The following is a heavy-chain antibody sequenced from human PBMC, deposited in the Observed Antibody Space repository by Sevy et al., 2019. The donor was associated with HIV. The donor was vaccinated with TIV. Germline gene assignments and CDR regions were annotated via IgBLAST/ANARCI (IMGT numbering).Heavy chain of an antibody. D-gene: IGHD6-19*01. CDR2: LNSTGAT. Sequence: SETLSLTCTTSGASIISSSYYWGGIGQPPGKEREGRGSLNSTGATSYNPSLESRVTVSADTSRNRFYLKLDSVSAADTAVYYCATPLPSGWYEGTGGYFDLWGRGTLVTVSS. V-gene: IGHV4-39*01. J-gene: IGHJ2*01. CDR3: ATPLPSGWYEGTGGYFDL. CDR1: GASIISSSYY.